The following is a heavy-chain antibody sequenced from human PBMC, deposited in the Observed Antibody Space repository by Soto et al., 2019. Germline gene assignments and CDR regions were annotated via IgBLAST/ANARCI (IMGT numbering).Heavy chain of an antibody. CDR3: TRRSRWYYYGTASYYNLWFDS. V-gene: IGHV4-39*01. J-gene: IGHJ5*01. CDR1: GDSISNTAYY. Sequence: ASVTLSLTCTVSGDSISNTAYYWGWIRQPPGKGLEWIGSIHNSGSTYFNPSLKSRVTISVDTSKNQFSLKLSSVTAADTAVYFCTRRSRWYYYGTASYYNLWFDSWGQGTRVTVSS. CDR2: IHNSGST. D-gene: IGHD3-10*01.